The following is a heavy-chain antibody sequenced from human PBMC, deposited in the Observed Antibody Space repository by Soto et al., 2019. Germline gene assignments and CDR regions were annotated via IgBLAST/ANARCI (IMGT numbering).Heavy chain of an antibody. CDR3: ARDDDYGGTWAFDH. CDR2: IHHGGNF. V-gene: IGHV4-4*02. J-gene: IGHJ4*02. Sequence: QVQLQESGPGLVKPSGTLSLTGAVSGDSVDTDDWWNWARHPPGGGREWIGDIHHGGNFYYNPFFRSRVAFSVDRSKTHVSLHFNYVTAAATAVYYCARDDDYGGTWAFDHWGPGSRVTVSA. D-gene: IGHD3-16*01. CDR1: GDSVDTDDW.